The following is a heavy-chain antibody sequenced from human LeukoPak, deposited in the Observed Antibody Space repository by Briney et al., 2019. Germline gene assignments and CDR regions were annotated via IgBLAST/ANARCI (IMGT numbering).Heavy chain of an antibody. CDR2: IYSGGNT. D-gene: IGHD5-24*01. CDR3: ARHATSSTSGPPYDY. V-gene: IGHV4-39*01. CDR1: DGSINSDTYY. Sequence: SETLSLTCSVPDGSINSDTYYWGWIRQPPGKGLEWIASIYSGGNTFYNPSLKSRVTISIDTSKKQFSLKMSSVTAADTAVYYCARHATSSTSGPPYDYWGQGTLVTVSS. J-gene: IGHJ4*02.